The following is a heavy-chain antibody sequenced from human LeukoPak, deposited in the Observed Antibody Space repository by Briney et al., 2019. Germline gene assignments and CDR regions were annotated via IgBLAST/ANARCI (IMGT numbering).Heavy chain of an antibody. CDR1: GFTFSNYA. J-gene: IGHJ4*02. CDR3: AKNGTLKLGIGRDVDY. D-gene: IGHD7-27*01. V-gene: IGHV3-23*01. Sequence: GGSLRLSCAASGFTFSNYAMNWVRQTPGKGLEWVSAISGSGGSTYYADSVKGRFTISRDNSKNTLYLQMNSLRAEDTAVYYCAKNGTLKLGIGRDVDYWGQGTLVTVSS. CDR2: ISGSGGST.